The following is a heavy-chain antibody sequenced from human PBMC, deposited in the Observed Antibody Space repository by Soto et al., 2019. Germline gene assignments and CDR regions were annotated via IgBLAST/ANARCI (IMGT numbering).Heavy chain of an antibody. CDR2: ISSSSSTI. Sequence: GSLRLSCAASGFTFSSYSMNWVRQAPGKGLEWVSYISSSSSTIYYADSVKGRFTISRDNAKNSLYLQMNSLRAEDTAVYYCARDQERGTVTTSYYYYMDVWGKGTTVTVSS. D-gene: IGHD4-17*01. CDR3: ARDQERGTVTTSYYYYMDV. CDR1: GFTFSSYS. V-gene: IGHV3-48*01. J-gene: IGHJ6*03.